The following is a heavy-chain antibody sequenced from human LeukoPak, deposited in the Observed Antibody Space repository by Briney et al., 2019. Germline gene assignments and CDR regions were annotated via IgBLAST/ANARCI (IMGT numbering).Heavy chain of an antibody. CDR1: GYTFPSYG. CDR3: ARDRLSAAGGWDLVFDY. V-gene: IGHV1-18*01. Sequence: ASVKVSCKASGYTFPSYGISWVRQAPGQGLEWMGWISAYNGNTDYAQKLQGRVTMTTDTSTSTAYVELRSLRSDGTAVYYCARDRLSAAGGWDLVFDYWGQGTLVTVSS. D-gene: IGHD1-26*01. J-gene: IGHJ4*02. CDR2: ISAYNGNT.